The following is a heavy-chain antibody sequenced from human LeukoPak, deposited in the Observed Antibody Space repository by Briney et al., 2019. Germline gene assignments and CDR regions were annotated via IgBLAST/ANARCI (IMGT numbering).Heavy chain of an antibody. Sequence: GGSLRLSCAASGFTFSSYAVSWVRQAPGRGLEWVSSISGSGGSTYSADSVKGRFTISRDNSKNTLYLQMNSLRAEDTAVYYCAKSSSGWYNFDYWGQGTLVTVSS. CDR3: AKSSSGWYNFDY. J-gene: IGHJ4*02. V-gene: IGHV3-23*01. CDR2: ISGSGGST. D-gene: IGHD6-19*01. CDR1: GFTFSSYA.